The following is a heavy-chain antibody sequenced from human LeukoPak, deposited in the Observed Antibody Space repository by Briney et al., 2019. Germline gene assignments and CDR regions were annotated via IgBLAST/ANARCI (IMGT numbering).Heavy chain of an antibody. D-gene: IGHD2-8*01. Sequence: GGSLRLSCAASGFTFSSYWMAWVRQAPGKGLAWVASIKQGGSEKYYLDSVKGRFTISRDNAWNSLYLQMNSLRAEDTAIFYCARVNPLMAPGAFDIWGQGAMVAVSS. CDR3: ARVNPLMAPGAFDI. CDR1: GFTFSSYW. V-gene: IGHV3-7*01. CDR2: IKQGGSEK. J-gene: IGHJ3*02.